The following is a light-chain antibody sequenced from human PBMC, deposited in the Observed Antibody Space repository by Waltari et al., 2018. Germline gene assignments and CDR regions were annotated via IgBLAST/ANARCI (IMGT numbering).Light chain of an antibody. V-gene: IGLV1-44*01. CDR1: SPNIGSTT. J-gene: IGLJ3*02. CDR2: TNN. CDR3: AAWDDSLNGWV. Sequence: QSVLTQSPSASGTPGQRVPIPCSGSSPNIGSTTDTGYKQVPGTAPKRLISTNNQRPSGVPDRFSGSKSGTSASLAISGLQSEDEADYFCAAWDDSLNGWVFGGGTKLSVL.